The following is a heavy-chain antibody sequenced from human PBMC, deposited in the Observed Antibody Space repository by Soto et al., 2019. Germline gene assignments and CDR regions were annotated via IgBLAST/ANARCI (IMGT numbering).Heavy chain of an antibody. V-gene: IGHV3-30*18. CDR2: ISYDGSNK. J-gene: IGHJ4*02. CDR3: AKGEWIQLWSNFDY. Sequence: QVQLVESGGGVVQPGRSLRLSCAASGFTFSSYGMHWVRQAPGKGLEWVAVISYDGSNKYYADSVKGRFTISRDNSKNTLYLQMNSLRAEDTAVYYCAKGEWIQLWSNFDYWGQGILVTVSS. CDR1: GFTFSSYG. D-gene: IGHD5-18*01.